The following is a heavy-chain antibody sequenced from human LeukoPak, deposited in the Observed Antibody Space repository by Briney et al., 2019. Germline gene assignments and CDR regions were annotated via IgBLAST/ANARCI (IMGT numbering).Heavy chain of an antibody. D-gene: IGHD2-2*01. Sequence: PSQTLSLTCTISGGSISSGGYYWSWLRQPPGKGLEWIGYIYHSGSTYYNPSLKSRVTISVDRSKNQFSLKLSSVTAADTAVYYCARSLGCSSTSCYRWFDPWGQGTLVTVSS. CDR3: ARSLGCSSTSCYRWFDP. V-gene: IGHV4-30-2*01. CDR2: IYHSGST. J-gene: IGHJ5*02. CDR1: GGSISSGGYY.